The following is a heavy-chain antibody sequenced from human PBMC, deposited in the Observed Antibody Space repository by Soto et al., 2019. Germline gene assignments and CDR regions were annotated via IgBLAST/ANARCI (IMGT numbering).Heavy chain of an antibody. D-gene: IGHD2-2*01. V-gene: IGHV3-33*01. CDR1: GFTFSSYG. CDR3: ARDDAGYCSSTSCTEATYNWFDP. Sequence: GGSLRLSCAASGFTFSSYGMHWVRQAPGKGLEWVAVIWYDGSNKYYADSVKGRFTISRDNSKNTLYLQMNSLRAEDTAVYYCARDDAGYCSSTSCTEATYNWFDPWGQGTLVTVSS. CDR2: IWYDGSNK. J-gene: IGHJ5*02.